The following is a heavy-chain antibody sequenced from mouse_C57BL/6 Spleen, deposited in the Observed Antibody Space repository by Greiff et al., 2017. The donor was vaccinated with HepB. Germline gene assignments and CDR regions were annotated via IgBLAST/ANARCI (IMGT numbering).Heavy chain of an antibody. V-gene: IGHV1-55*01. J-gene: IGHJ4*01. Sequence: QVQLQQPGAELVKPGASVKMSCKASGYTFTSYWITWVKQRPGQGLEWIGDIYPGSGSTNYNEKFKSKATLTVDTSSSTAYMQLSSLTSEDSAVYYCAREFITTVIPYAMDYWGQGTSVTVSS. D-gene: IGHD1-1*01. CDR2: IYPGSGST. CDR3: AREFITTVIPYAMDY. CDR1: GYTFTSYW.